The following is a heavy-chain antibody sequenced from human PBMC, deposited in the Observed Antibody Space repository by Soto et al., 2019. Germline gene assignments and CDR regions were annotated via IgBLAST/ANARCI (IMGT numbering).Heavy chain of an antibody. D-gene: IGHD3-10*01. Sequence: QVQPVESGGGVVQPGRSLRLSCAASGFPFTTYGMHWVREGPGKGLERVAVISYDGSNRYYADSVKGRFTISRDNSKNTLYLQMNALRPEDTALYYCVGGQYYFDYRGQGNLGTVSS. CDR3: VGGQYYFDY. CDR1: GFPFTTYG. CDR2: ISYDGSNR. V-gene: IGHV3-30*03. J-gene: IGHJ4*02.